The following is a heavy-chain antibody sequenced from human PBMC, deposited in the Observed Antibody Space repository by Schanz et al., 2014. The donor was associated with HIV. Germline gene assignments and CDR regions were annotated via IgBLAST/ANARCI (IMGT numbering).Heavy chain of an antibody. CDR1: GYTFSAND. Sequence: QVQLVQSGAEVKKPGASVKVSCKASGYTFSANDINWVRQATGQGLEWMGWMNPKSGNTGFAQKFQGRVTLTRNTSISAAYMELSSLTSEDTGVYYCARGSNMHSGDRWESHFYYYFGMDVWGQGTTVIVSS. CDR3: ARGSNMHSGDRWESHFYYYFGMDV. V-gene: IGHV1-8*01. CDR2: MNPKSGNT. D-gene: IGHD1-26*01. J-gene: IGHJ6*02.